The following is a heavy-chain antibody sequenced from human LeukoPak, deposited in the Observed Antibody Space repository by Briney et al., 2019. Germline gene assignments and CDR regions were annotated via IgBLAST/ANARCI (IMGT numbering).Heavy chain of an antibody. CDR3: ARFDVVGLYYFDY. V-gene: IGHV4-31*03. J-gene: IGHJ4*02. CDR2: IYYSGST. D-gene: IGHD2-21*01. CDR1: GGSISSGGYY. Sequence: PSQTLSLNCTVSGGSISSGGYYWSWIRQHPGKGLEWIGYIYYSGSTYYNPSLKSRVTISVDTSKNQFSLKLSSVTAADTAVYYCARFDVVGLYYFDYWGQGTLVTVSS.